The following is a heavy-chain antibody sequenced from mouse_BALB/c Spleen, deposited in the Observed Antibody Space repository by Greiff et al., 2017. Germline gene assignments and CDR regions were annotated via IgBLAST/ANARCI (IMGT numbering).Heavy chain of an antibody. CDR3: ARDGNSYYFDY. CDR1: GFTFSSFG. CDR2: ISSGSSTI. Sequence: EVQLMESGGGLVQPGGSRKLSCAASGFTFSSFGMHWVRQAPEKGLEWVAYISSGSSTIYYADTVKGRFTISRDNPKNTLFLQMTSLRSEDTAMYYCARDGNSYYFDYWGQGTTLTVSS. V-gene: IGHV5-17*02. J-gene: IGHJ2*01. D-gene: IGHD2-1*01.